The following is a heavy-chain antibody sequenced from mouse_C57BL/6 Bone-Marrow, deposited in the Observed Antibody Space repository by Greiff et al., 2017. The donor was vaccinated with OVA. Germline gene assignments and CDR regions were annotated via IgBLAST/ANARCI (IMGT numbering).Heavy chain of an antibody. D-gene: IGHD2-5*01. CDR1: GYTFTSYW. Sequence: QVQLQQPGAELVKPGASVKLSCKASGYTFTSYWMHWVKQRPGRGLEWIGRIDPNSGGTKYNEKFKSKATLTVDKPSSTAYMPRSSLTSEGSAVYYSAKDRNYGCDDRGQGTTLTDAS. CDR2: IDPNSGGT. CDR3: AKDRNYGCDD. V-gene: IGHV1-72*01. J-gene: IGHJ2*01.